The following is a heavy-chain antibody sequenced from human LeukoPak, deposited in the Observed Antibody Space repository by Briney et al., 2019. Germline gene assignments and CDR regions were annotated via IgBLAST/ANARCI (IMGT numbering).Heavy chain of an antibody. CDR2: ISYSGNT. J-gene: IGHJ4*02. CDR3: ARDYGGKFDY. D-gene: IGHD4-23*01. CDR1: RGSISSFY. V-gene: IGHV4-59*01. Sequence: SETLSLTCTVPRGSISSFYWGWIRQPPGKGLEWIGYISYSGNTKYNPSLKSRVTISVDTSKTQFSLKLSSVTAADTAVYYCARDYGGKFDYWGQGTLVTVSS.